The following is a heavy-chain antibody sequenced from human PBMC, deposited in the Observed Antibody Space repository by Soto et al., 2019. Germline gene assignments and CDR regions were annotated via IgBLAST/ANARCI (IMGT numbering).Heavy chain of an antibody. J-gene: IGHJ4*02. CDR3: SRAPGGPGIAEY. Sequence: SVKVSCKASGGTFSSYAISWVRQAPGQGLEWMGGIIPIFGTANYAQKFQGRVTITADESTSTAYMELSSLRSEDTAVYFCSRAPGGPGIAEYWGQGTLVTVSS. CDR2: IIPIFGTA. V-gene: IGHV1-69*13. CDR1: GGTFSSYA. D-gene: IGHD6-13*01.